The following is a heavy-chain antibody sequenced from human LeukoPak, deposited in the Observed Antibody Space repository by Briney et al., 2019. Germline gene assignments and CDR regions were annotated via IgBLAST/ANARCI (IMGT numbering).Heavy chain of an antibody. J-gene: IGHJ4*02. Sequence: SETLSLTCTVSGGSISNSSYYWGWIRQPPGKGLQWIGSIHHSGSTYYSPSLKSRVTISVDTSKNQFSLKLSSVTAADTAVYYCARTSSSGLVGGYYFDYWGQGTLVTVSS. D-gene: IGHD6-19*01. CDR1: GGSISNSSYY. CDR3: ARTSSSGLVGGYYFDY. CDR2: IHHSGST. V-gene: IGHV4-39*07.